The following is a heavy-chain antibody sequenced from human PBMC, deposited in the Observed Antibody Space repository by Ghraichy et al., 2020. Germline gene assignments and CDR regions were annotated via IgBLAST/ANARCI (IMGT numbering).Heavy chain of an antibody. J-gene: IGHJ4*02. D-gene: IGHD2-8*02. CDR3: TGDYWRCFDY. V-gene: IGHV3-7*01. CDR2: ISEDGSET. Sequence: GGSLRLSCAVSGLSFTNFWMAWVRHTPGRGLEWVASISEDGSETYYMDSMKGRFTISRDNTKNSLYLQMNSLRAEDTAVYYCTGDYWRCFDYWGQGALVTVSS. CDR1: GLSFTNFW.